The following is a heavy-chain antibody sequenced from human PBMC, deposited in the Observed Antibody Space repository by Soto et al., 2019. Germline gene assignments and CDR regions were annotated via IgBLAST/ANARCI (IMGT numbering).Heavy chain of an antibody. V-gene: IGHV3-9*01. D-gene: IGHD6-13*01. J-gene: IGHJ3*02. Sequence: GGSLRLSCAASGFTFDDYAMHWVRQAPGKGLEWVSGISWNSGSIGYADSVKGRFTISRDNAKNSLYLQMNSLRAEDTALYYCAKGLYSSSWYGAFDIWGQGTMVTVSS. CDR2: ISWNSGSI. CDR3: AKGLYSSSWYGAFDI. CDR1: GFTFDDYA.